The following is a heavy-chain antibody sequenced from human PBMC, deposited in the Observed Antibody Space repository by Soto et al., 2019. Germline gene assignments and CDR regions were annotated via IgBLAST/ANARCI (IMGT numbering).Heavy chain of an antibody. CDR2: INPNSGGT. CDR1: GYTFTGYY. Sequence: QVQLVQSGAEVKKPGASVKVSCKASGYTFTGYYMHWVRQAPGQGLEWMGWINPNSGGTNYAQKFQGWVTMTRDTSISTAYMELSRLRSDDTAVYYCARDCGGDCCRDWFDPWGQGTLVTVSS. V-gene: IGHV1-2*04. J-gene: IGHJ5*02. D-gene: IGHD2-21*01. CDR3: ARDCGGDCCRDWFDP.